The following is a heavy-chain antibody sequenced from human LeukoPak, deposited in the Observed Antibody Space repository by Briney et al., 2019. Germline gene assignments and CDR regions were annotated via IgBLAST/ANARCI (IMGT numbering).Heavy chain of an antibody. J-gene: IGHJ6*02. CDR2: VHYTGTT. V-gene: IGHV4-59*08. CDR1: GVFISSYH. D-gene: IGHD6-6*01. CDR3: ARRGAARRYDGLDV. Sequence: KSSETLSLTCTVSGVFISSYHWNWIRQSPGKGLEWIGYVHYTGTTNYNPSLKSRVVMSVDTSKNQFSLNLNSATAADTAVYYCARRGAARRYDGLDVWGQGTTVTVSS.